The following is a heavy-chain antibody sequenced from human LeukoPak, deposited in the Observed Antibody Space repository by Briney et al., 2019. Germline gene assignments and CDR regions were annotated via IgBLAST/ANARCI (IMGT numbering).Heavy chain of an antibody. CDR2: IIPIFGTA. Sequence: SVKVSCKASGGTFSSYAISWVRQAPGQGLEWMGGIIPIFGTANYAQKFQGRVTITTDESTSTAYMELSSLRSEDTAVYYCARTIAAAGMLFDYWGQGTLVTVSS. D-gene: IGHD6-13*01. V-gene: IGHV1-69*05. CDR1: GGTFSSYA. CDR3: ARTIAAAGMLFDY. J-gene: IGHJ4*02.